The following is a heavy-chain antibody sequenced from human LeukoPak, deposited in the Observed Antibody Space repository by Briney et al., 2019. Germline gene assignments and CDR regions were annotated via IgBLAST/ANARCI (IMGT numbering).Heavy chain of an antibody. V-gene: IGHV5-51*01. CDR2: IYPDDSDT. J-gene: IGHJ4*02. D-gene: IGHD3-10*01. Sequence: GESLKISCKGSGYSFANYWIGWVRQMPGKGLEWMGIIYPDDSDTRYSPSFQGQVTISADKSISTAYLQWSSLKASDTAMYYCARQAYGSGASNDYWGQGTLVTVSS. CDR1: GYSFANYW. CDR3: ARQAYGSGASNDY.